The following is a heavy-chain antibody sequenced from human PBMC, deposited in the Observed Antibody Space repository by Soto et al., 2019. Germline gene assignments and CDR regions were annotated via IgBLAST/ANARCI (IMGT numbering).Heavy chain of an antibody. J-gene: IGHJ5*02. CDR2: IKEDGTQK. V-gene: IGHV3-7*01. Sequence: EVQVVESGGGLVQPGGSLRLSCAASGIMFSNSWMNWVRQAPGKGLEWVANIKEDGTQKNYADSVKGRFTISRDNAKSSLYLQMNGLRAEDTAVYYCAGPQYERNPWGQGTLVTVSS. CDR1: GIMFSNSW. D-gene: IGHD3-16*01. CDR3: AGPQYERNP.